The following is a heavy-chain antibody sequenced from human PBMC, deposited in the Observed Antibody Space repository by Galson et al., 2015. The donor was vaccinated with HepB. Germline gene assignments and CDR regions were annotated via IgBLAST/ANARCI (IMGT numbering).Heavy chain of an antibody. V-gene: IGHV1-18*01. CDR1: GYTFTSYG. CDR3: ARSRYCSSTSCRKGYNWFDP. Sequence: SVKVSCKASGYTFTSYGISWVRQAPGQGLEWMGWISAYNGNTNYAQKLQGRVTMTTDTSTSTAYMELRSLRSDDTAVYYCARSRYCSSTSCRKGYNWFDPGGQGTLVTVSS. J-gene: IGHJ5*02. D-gene: IGHD2-2*01. CDR2: ISAYNGNT.